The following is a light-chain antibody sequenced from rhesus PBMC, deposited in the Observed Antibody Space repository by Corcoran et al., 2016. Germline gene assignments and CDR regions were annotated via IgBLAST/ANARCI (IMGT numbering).Light chain of an antibody. CDR3: PHPDNSPQT. Sequence: DSQMTQSPSSLSASVGDRVTINCRASQGISNWVDWYQQKAGKAPRPLIYRASILEKGVPSRSSGSGSGTAFPLTLRRLQPAAIAPYYSPHPDNSPQTFGQGTKVEIK. V-gene: IGKV1-69*01. CDR1: QGISNW. J-gene: IGKJ1*01. CDR2: RAS.